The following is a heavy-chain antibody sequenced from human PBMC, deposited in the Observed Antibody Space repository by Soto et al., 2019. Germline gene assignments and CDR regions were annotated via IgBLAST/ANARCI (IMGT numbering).Heavy chain of an antibody. CDR2: IIPIFGTA. J-gene: IGHJ2*01. D-gene: IGHD5-12*01. Sequence: QVQLVQSGAEVKKPGSSVKVSCKASGGTFSSYAISWVRQAPGQGLEWMGGIIPIFGTANYAQKFQGRVTITADESTSTAYMELSSLRSEDTAVYHCARDVRDGYNYETAADWYFDLWGRGTLVTVSS. CDR1: GGTFSSYA. CDR3: ARDVRDGYNYETAADWYFDL. V-gene: IGHV1-69*01.